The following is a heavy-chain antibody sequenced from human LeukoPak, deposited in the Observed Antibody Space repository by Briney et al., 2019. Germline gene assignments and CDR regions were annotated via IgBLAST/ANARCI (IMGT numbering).Heavy chain of an antibody. CDR1: GFTFSGSA. CDR3: TRPRSGTPFDY. J-gene: IGHJ4*02. D-gene: IGHD3-10*01. V-gene: IGHV3-73*01. CDR2: IRSKANSYAT. Sequence: GGSLRLSCAASGFTFSGSAMHWVRQASGKGLEWVGRIRSKANSYATAYAASVKGTFTISRDDSKNTAYLQMNSLKTEDTAVYYCTRPRSGTPFDYWGQGTLVTVSS.